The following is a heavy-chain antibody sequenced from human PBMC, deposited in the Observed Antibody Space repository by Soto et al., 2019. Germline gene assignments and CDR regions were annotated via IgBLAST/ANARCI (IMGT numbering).Heavy chain of an antibody. D-gene: IGHD3-22*01. Sequence: GESLKISCNGSGYSFSSYWIGWVRQMPWKGLEWMGTIYPGDSETTYSPSFQGQVTISADKSIRIAHLQWSSLKASDTGMYYCARLDSSGYHLVDYWGQGTLVTVSS. CDR2: IYPGDSET. V-gene: IGHV5-51*01. CDR3: ARLDSSGYHLVDY. CDR1: GYSFSSYW. J-gene: IGHJ4*02.